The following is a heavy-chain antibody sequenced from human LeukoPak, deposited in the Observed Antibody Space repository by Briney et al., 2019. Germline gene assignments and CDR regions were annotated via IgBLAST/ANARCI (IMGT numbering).Heavy chain of an antibody. CDR3: TRGLGAIRGGWFDP. Sequence: GGSLRPSCAASGFTFSSYVTHWVRQAPGKWLEWVAVISYDGSNKYYADSVKGRFTISRDNSKNTLYLQMTSLRPEDTAVYYCTRGLGAIRGGWFDPWGQGTLVTVSS. V-gene: IGHV3-30-3*01. J-gene: IGHJ5*02. D-gene: IGHD1-26*01. CDR1: GFTFSSYV. CDR2: ISYDGSNK.